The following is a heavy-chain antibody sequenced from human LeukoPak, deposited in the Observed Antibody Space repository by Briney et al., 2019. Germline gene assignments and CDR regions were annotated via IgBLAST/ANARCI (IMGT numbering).Heavy chain of an antibody. D-gene: IGHD3-10*01. J-gene: IGHJ4*02. CDR1: GGSISSYY. Sequence: PSETLSLTCTVSGGSISSYYWSWIRQPAGKGLEWIGRIYTSGSTNYNPSLKSRVTMSVDTSKNQFSLKLSSVTAADTAVYYCARDHYGSGSYSPTSYYFDYWGQGTLVTVSS. CDR2: IYTSGST. V-gene: IGHV4-4*07. CDR3: ARDHYGSGSYSPTSYYFDY.